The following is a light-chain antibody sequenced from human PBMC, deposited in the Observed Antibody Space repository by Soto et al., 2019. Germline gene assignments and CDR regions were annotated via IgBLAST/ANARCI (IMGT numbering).Light chain of an antibody. CDR1: QSVRSSY. J-gene: IGKJ1*01. V-gene: IGKV3-20*01. Sequence: EIVLTQSPGTLSLSPGERATLSCRASQSVRSSYLAWYHQKPGQAPRLLIYDASSRATGIPDRFRGSGSGTDFTLTVTRLEPEDFAVYYCHQYATSSWTFGQGTKVEIK. CDR3: HQYATSSWT. CDR2: DAS.